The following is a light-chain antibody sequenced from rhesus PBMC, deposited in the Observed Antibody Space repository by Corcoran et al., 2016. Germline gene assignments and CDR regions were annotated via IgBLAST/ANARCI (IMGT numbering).Light chain of an antibody. Sequence: DIQMTQSPSSLSASVGDRVTITCRASQGINHYLCWYQQKPGKAPKPLNYYASSLETGVPSRFSGSGSGTYYTLTINSLQPEYIATYYCQQYNNSPCSFGQGTKVEIK. V-gene: IGKV1-66*01. CDR3: QQYNNSPCS. CDR1: QGINHY. J-gene: IGKJ2*01. CDR2: YAS.